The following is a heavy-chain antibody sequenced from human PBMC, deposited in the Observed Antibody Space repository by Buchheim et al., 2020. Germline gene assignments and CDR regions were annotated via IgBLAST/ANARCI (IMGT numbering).Heavy chain of an antibody. CDR2: ISNSGSTI. CDR1: GFTFSSYE. Sequence: VQLVESGGGLVKPGGSLRLSCAASGFTFSSYEMNWVRQAPGKGLEWVSYISNSGSTIHYADSVKGRFTISRDNAKNTLYLQMNSLRAEDTAVYYCARGYYDSHYYYYYMDVWGKGTT. D-gene: IGHD3-22*01. V-gene: IGHV3-48*03. J-gene: IGHJ6*03. CDR3: ARGYYDSHYYYYYMDV.